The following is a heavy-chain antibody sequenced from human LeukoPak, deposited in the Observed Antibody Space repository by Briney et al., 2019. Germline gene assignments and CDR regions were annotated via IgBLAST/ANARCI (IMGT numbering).Heavy chain of an antibody. D-gene: IGHD5-18*01. Sequence: SETLSLTYAVYGGSFSGYYWSWIRQPPGRGLEWIGEINHSGSTNYNPSLKSRVTISVDTSKNQFSLKLSSVTAADTAVYYCAKRGGYSYGSILPLYFDYWGQGTLVTVSS. CDR1: GGSFSGYY. CDR2: INHSGST. CDR3: AKRGGYSYGSILPLYFDY. V-gene: IGHV4-34*01. J-gene: IGHJ4*02.